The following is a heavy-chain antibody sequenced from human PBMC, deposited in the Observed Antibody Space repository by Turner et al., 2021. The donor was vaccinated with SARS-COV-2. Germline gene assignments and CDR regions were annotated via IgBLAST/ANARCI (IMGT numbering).Heavy chain of an antibody. D-gene: IGHD6-19*01. CDR1: GFTLSNYW. Sequence: EVQLVETGGVFVQPGGYLRLSCAASGFTLSNYWMSWVRQAPGKGVEWGDNIRQDGSENEYVDSVKGRFTIYRDKAKNSLYLQMNSLRVEDTAVYYCAGSGGWLLELWGQGTLVTVSS. CDR2: IRQDGSEN. J-gene: IGHJ4*02. V-gene: IGHV3-7*03. CDR3: AGSGGWLLEL.